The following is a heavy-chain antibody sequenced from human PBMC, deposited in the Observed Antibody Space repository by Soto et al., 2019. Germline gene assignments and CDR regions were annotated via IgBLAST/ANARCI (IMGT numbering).Heavy chain of an antibody. D-gene: IGHD1-26*01. Sequence: GSLRLSCAASGFTFSSYAMHWVRQAPGKGLEWVAVISYDGSNKYYADSVKGRFTISRDNSKNTLYLQMNSLRAEDTAVYYCAREKWVRNAFDIWGQGTMVTVS. CDR2: ISYDGSNK. CDR1: GFTFSSYA. CDR3: AREKWVRNAFDI. V-gene: IGHV3-30-3*01. J-gene: IGHJ3*02.